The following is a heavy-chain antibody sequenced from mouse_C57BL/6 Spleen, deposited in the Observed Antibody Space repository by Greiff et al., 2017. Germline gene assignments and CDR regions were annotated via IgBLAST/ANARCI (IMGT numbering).Heavy chain of an antibody. Sequence: VQLQQSGPELVKPGASVKISCKASGYTFTDYYMNWVKQSHGKSLEWIGDINPNNGGTSYNQKFKGKATLTVDKSSSTAYMELRSLTSEGSAVYYCARIYYGSSYWYFDVWGTGTTVTVSS. CDR3: ARIYYGSSYWYFDV. CDR2: INPNNGGT. V-gene: IGHV1-26*01. CDR1: GYTFTDYY. D-gene: IGHD1-1*01. J-gene: IGHJ1*03.